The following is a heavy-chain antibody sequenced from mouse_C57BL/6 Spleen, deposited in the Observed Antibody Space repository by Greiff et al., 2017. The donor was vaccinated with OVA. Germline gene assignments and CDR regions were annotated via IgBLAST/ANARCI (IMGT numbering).Heavy chain of an antibody. CDR2: IYPGDGDT. CDR3: AHTVVATRAMDY. Sequence: VQLVESGPELVKPGASVKISCKASGYAFSSSWMNWVKQRPGKGLEWIGRIYPGDGDTNYNGKFKGKATLTADKSSSTAYMQLSSLTSEDSAVYFCAHTVVATRAMDYWGQGTSVTVSS. D-gene: IGHD1-1*01. CDR1: GYAFSSSW. J-gene: IGHJ4*01. V-gene: IGHV1-82*01.